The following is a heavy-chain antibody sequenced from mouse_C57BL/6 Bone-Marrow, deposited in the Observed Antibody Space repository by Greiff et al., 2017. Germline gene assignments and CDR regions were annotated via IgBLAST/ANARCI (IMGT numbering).Heavy chain of an antibody. J-gene: IGHJ2*01. D-gene: IGHD2-12*01. Sequence: EVKVVESGGGLVKPGGSLKLSCAASGFTFSSYAMSWVRQTPEKRLEWVATISDGGSYTYYPDNVKGRFTISRDNAKNNLYLQMSHLKSEDTAMYYCARYSHFDYWGQGTTLTVSS. V-gene: IGHV5-4*03. CDR2: ISDGGSYT. CDR1: GFTFSSYA. CDR3: ARYSHFDY.